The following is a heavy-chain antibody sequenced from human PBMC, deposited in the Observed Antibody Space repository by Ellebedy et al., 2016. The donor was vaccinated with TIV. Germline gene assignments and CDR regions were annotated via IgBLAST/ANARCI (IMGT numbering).Heavy chain of an antibody. CDR2: IKQDGSEK. Sequence: GESLKISCAASGFTFSSYWMSWVRQAPGKGLEWVANIKQDGSEKYYVDSVKGRFTISRDNSKNTLYLQMNSLRAEDTAVYYCAREGSASGYRNIVVVVAATLDYWGQGTLVTVSS. J-gene: IGHJ4*02. D-gene: IGHD2-15*01. CDR3: AREGSASGYRNIVVVVAATLDY. CDR1: GFTFSSYW. V-gene: IGHV3-7*01.